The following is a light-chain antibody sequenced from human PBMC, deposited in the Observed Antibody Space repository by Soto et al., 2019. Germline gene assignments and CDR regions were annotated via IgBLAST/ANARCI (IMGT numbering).Light chain of an antibody. V-gene: IGLV2-14*01. CDR1: SSDVGGYNY. J-gene: IGLJ1*01. CDR2: DVS. Sequence: QSALTQPASVSGSPGQSIAISCIGSSSDVGGYNYVSWHQQHPGKAPKVVIYDVSNRPSGVSDRFSGSKSGNTASLTISGLQAEDEDDYYCSSYTSSSTYVFGTGTKLTVL. CDR3: SSYTSSSTYV.